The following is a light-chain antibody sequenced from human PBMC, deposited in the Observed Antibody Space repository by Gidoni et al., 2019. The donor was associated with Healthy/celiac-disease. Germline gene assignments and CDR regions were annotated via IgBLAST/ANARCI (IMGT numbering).Light chain of an antibody. CDR2: CAS. J-gene: IGKJ4*01. CDR1: QSVSSSS. CDR3: QQYGSSPVT. V-gene: IGKV3-20*01. Sequence: EIVLTQSPGTLSLYPGERATLSCRASQSVSSSSLAWYQQKPGQAPRLLIYCASSRATGIPDRFSGSGSGTDFTLTISRLEPEDFAVYYCQQYGSSPVTFXGXTKVEIK.